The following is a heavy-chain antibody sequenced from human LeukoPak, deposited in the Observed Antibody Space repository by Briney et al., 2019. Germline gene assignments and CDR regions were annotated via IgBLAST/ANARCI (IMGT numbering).Heavy chain of an antibody. CDR2: ISSSGSTI. J-gene: IGHJ5*02. CDR3: AGQSRLGYCSGGSCYSQPFDP. V-gene: IGHV3-48*03. CDR1: GFTFSSYE. Sequence: GGSLRLSCAASGFTFSSYEMNWVHQAPGKGLEWVSYISSSGSTIYYADSVKGRFTISRDNAKNSLYLQMNSLRAEDTAVYYCAGQSRLGYCSGGSCYSQPFDPWGQGTLVTVSS. D-gene: IGHD2-15*01.